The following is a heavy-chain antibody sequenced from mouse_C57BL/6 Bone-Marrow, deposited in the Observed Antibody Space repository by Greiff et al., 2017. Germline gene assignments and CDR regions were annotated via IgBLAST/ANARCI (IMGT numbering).Heavy chain of an antibody. CDR1: GYTFTNYG. J-gene: IGHJ3*01. CDR3: ASSSGFAY. Sequence: VKLVESGAELARPGASVKLSCKASGYTFTNYGISWVKQRPGQGLEWIGEIYPRSGNTYYNEKFKGKATLTADKSSSTAYMELRSLTSEDSAVYFCASSSGFAYWGQGTLVTVSA. D-gene: IGHD1-3*01. V-gene: IGHV1-81*01. CDR2: IYPRSGNT.